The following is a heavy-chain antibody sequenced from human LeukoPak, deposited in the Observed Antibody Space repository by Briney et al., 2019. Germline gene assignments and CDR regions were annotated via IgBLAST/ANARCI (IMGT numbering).Heavy chain of an antibody. J-gene: IGHJ4*02. Sequence: VSVKVSCKASGYTFTGYYMHWVRQAPGQGLEWMGWINPNSGGTNYAQKFQGRVTMTRDTSISTAYMELSRLRSDDTAVYYCARVYNIADHFDYWGQGTLVTVSS. CDR1: GYTFTGYY. V-gene: IGHV1-2*02. CDR3: ARVYNIADHFDY. CDR2: INPNSGGT. D-gene: IGHD6-13*01.